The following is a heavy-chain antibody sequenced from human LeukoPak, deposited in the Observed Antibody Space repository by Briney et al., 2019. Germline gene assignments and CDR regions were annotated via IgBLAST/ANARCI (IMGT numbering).Heavy chain of an antibody. CDR2: IYYSGST. Sequence: SQTLSLTCTVSGGSISSGGYYWSWIRQHPGKGLEWIGYIYYSGSTYYHPSLKSRVTISVDTSKNQFSLKLSSVTAADTAVYYCARDPIVPAAIGLSSASWGQGTLVTVSS. CDR3: ARDPIVPAAIGLSSAS. V-gene: IGHV4-31*03. D-gene: IGHD2-2*01. J-gene: IGHJ4*02. CDR1: GGSISSGGYY.